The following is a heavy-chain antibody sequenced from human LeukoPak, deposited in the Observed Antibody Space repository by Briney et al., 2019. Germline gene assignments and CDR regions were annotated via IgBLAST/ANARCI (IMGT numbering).Heavy chain of an antibody. J-gene: IGHJ5*02. CDR3: ARDSYDGSDKGSNYNWFDP. CDR1: GYSFINYI. V-gene: IGHV1-18*01. Sequence: ASVKVSCKASGYSFINYIISWVRQAPGQGLEWMGGISAYSGNTKYAQNLQGRVTMTTDTSTSTAYMERRSLSSDDTAVYYCARDSYDGSDKGSNYNWFDPWGQGTLVTVSS. CDR2: ISAYSGNT. D-gene: IGHD3-22*01.